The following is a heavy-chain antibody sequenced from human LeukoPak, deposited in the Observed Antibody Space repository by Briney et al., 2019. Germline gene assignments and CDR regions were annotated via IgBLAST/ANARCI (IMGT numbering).Heavy chain of an antibody. CDR3: AKDRYTAMGRDAFDI. D-gene: IGHD5-18*01. J-gene: IGHJ3*02. CDR1: GLTFNNYA. V-gene: IGHV3-23*01. CDR2: ISGSGGTT. Sequence: GGSLRLSCAASGLTFNNYAMSWVRQAPGKGLEWVSGISGSGGTTYYADSVKGRFSISRDNSKNTVYLQVNSLRAEDTAVYYCAKDRYTAMGRDAFDIWGQGTMVTVSS.